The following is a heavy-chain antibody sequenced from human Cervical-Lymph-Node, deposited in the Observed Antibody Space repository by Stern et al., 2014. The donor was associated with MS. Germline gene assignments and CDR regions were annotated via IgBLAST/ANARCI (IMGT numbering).Heavy chain of an antibody. J-gene: IGHJ6*02. D-gene: IGHD4-17*01. CDR2: NTPILGTA. CDR1: GGTFSSYA. CDR3: ARDRSLLTVTYYYGMDV. Sequence: QVQLGQSGGELVKPGASVKLSCEASGGTFSSYAINWVRQGPGQRLDWMGGNTPILGTANYAQKFQGRVTITADESTSTAYMELSSLRSEDTAVYYCARDRSLLTVTYYYGMDVWGQGTTVTVSS. V-gene: IGHV1-69*01.